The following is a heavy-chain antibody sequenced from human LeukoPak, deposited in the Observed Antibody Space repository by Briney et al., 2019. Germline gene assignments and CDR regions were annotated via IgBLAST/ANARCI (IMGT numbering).Heavy chain of an antibody. Sequence: GGSLRLSCAASGFTFSSHGMHWVRQAPGKGLEWVAFIRYDGSNKYYADSVKGRFTISRDNSKNTLYLQMNSLRAEDTAVYYCAKDRGLYPYYFDYWGQGTLVTVSS. V-gene: IGHV3-30*02. CDR1: GFTFSSHG. J-gene: IGHJ4*02. D-gene: IGHD2-15*01. CDR2: IRYDGSNK. CDR3: AKDRGLYPYYFDY.